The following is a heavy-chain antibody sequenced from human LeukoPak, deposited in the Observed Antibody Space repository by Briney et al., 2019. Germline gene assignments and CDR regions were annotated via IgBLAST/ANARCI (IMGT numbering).Heavy chain of an antibody. CDR1: GGSISSSNW. Sequence: PSETLSLTCAVSGGSISSSNWWSWVRQPPGKGLGWIGEIYHSGSTNYNPSLKSRVTISVDTSKNQFSLKLSSVTAADTAVYYCARSKGSGTLYYYYMDVWGKGTTVTVSS. CDR2: IYHSGST. J-gene: IGHJ6*03. D-gene: IGHD3-10*01. V-gene: IGHV4-4*02. CDR3: ARSKGSGTLYYYYMDV.